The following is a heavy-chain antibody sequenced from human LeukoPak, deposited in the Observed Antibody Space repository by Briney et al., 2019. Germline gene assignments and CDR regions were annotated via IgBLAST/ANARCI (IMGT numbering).Heavy chain of an antibody. Sequence: GGSLRLSCAASRSTFSSYAMSWVRQAPGKGLEWVSAISGSGGSTYYADSVKGRFTISRDNSKNTLYLQVNSLRAEDTAVYYCAKDDGKYYYGSGSYRYYYYGMDVWGQGTTVTVSS. CDR1: RSTFSSYA. V-gene: IGHV3-23*01. D-gene: IGHD3-10*01. J-gene: IGHJ6*02. CDR2: ISGSGGST. CDR3: AKDDGKYYYGSGSYRYYYYGMDV.